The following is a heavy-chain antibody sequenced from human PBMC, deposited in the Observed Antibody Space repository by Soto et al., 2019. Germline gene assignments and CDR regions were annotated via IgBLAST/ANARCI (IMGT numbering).Heavy chain of an antibody. CDR1: GGSISSSNW. CDR3: ARVTSGLSLFDY. V-gene: IGHV4-4*02. D-gene: IGHD6-19*01. J-gene: IGHJ4*02. Sequence: SSETLSLTCAVSGGSISSSNWWSWVRQPPGKGLEWIGEIFHSGSTNYNPSLKSRVTISLDMSNNQFSLKLNSVTAADTAVYYCARVTSGLSLFDYWGQGTQVTVSS. CDR2: IFHSGST.